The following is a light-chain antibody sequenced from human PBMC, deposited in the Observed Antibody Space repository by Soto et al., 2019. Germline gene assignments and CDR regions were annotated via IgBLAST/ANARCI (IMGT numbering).Light chain of an antibody. CDR1: QSVSSN. J-gene: IGKJ4*01. V-gene: IGKV3-15*01. Sequence: EIVMTHSPATLSVSPGERATLSCRASQSVSSNLAWYQQKPGQAPRLLIYGASTRATGIPARVSGSGSGTEFTLTISSLQSEDFAVYYCQQYNNWPPLTFGGGTKVEIK. CDR3: QQYNNWPPLT. CDR2: GAS.